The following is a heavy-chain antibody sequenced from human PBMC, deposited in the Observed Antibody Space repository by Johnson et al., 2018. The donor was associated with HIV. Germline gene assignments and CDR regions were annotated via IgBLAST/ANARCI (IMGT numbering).Heavy chain of an antibody. V-gene: IGHV3-30-3*01. CDR3: ARDAARKTRGAFDI. J-gene: IGHJ3*02. D-gene: IGHD2-15*01. Sequence: VQLVESGGGVVQPGRSLRLSCAASGFTFSSYAMHWVRQAPGKGLEWVAVISYDGSNKYYADSVKGRFTISSDNSKNTLYLQMNSLRAEDTAVYYCARDAARKTRGAFDIWGQGTMVTVSS. CDR1: GFTFSSYA. CDR2: ISYDGSNK.